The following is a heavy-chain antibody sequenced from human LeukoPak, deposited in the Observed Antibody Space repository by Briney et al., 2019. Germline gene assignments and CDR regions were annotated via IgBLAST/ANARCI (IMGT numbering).Heavy chain of an antibody. CDR2: ISWNSGSI. J-gene: IGHJ4*02. D-gene: IGHD1-26*01. CDR1: GFTFSSYA. CDR3: AKGSYSGSYYSFDY. Sequence: GGSLRLSRAASGFTFSSYAMSWVRQAPGKGLEWVSGISWNSGSIGYADSVKGRFTISRDNAKNSLYLQMNSLRAEDTALYYCAKGSYSGSYYSFDYWGQGTLVTVSS. V-gene: IGHV3-9*01.